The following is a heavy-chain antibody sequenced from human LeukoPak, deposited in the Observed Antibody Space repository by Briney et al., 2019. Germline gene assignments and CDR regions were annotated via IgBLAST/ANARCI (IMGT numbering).Heavy chain of an antibody. CDR1: GFTLRSYG. Sequence: GGSLRLSCAASGFTLRSYGMNWVRQAPGKGLEWVAVISYDGSNKYYADSVKGRFTISRDNSKNTLYLQMNSLRAEDTAVYYCARDGGRFGELLSYFDYWGQGTLVTVSS. D-gene: IGHD3-10*01. J-gene: IGHJ4*02. CDR2: ISYDGSNK. V-gene: IGHV3-30*03. CDR3: ARDGGRFGELLSYFDY.